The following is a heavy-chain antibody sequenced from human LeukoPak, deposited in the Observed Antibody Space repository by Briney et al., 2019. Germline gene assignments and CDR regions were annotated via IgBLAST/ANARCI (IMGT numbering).Heavy chain of an antibody. J-gene: IGHJ6*03. CDR1: GGSFSGYY. V-gene: IGHV4-34*01. Sequence: SETLSLTCAVYGGSFSGYYWSWIRQPPGKGLEWIGEINHSGSTNYNPSLKSRVTISVDTSKNQFSLKLSSVTAADTAVYYCAKSNPGPAAIFSSSYYYYMDVWGKGTTVTISS. D-gene: IGHD2-2*01. CDR2: INHSGST. CDR3: AKSNPGPAAIFSSSYYYYMDV.